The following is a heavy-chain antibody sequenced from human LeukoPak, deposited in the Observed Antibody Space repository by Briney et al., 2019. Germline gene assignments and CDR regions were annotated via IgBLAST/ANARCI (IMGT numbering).Heavy chain of an antibody. CDR3: TGTTGY. CDR2: ISWNSGSI. Sequence: GGSLRLSCAASGFTFSSFAMHWVRQAPGKGLEWVSGISWNSGSIGYADSVKGRFTISRDNAKNSLYLQMNSLRAEDTALYYCTGTTGYWGQGTLVTVSS. V-gene: IGHV3-9*01. J-gene: IGHJ4*02. D-gene: IGHD1-7*01. CDR1: GFTFSSFA.